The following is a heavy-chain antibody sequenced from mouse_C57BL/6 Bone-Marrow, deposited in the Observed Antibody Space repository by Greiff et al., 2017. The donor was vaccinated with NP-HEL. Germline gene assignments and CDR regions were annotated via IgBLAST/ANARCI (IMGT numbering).Heavy chain of an antibody. D-gene: IGHD2-3*01. Sequence: EVNVVESGGGLVKPGGSLKLSCAASGFTFSDYGMHWVRQAPEKGLEWVAYISSGSSTIYYADPVKGRFTISRDNAKNNLFLQMTSLRSEDTAMYYCARGGWLLSHYFDYGGQGTTLTVAS. J-gene: IGHJ2*01. V-gene: IGHV5-17*01. CDR1: GFTFSDYG. CDR3: ARGGWLLSHYFDY. CDR2: ISSGSSTI.